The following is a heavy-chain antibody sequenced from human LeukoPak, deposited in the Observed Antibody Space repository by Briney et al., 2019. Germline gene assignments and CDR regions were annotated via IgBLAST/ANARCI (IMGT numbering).Heavy chain of an antibody. CDR1: GFTLSNYA. V-gene: IGHV3-23*01. J-gene: IGHJ4*02. D-gene: IGHD6-19*01. CDR3: AKGCGSGWYSHFDY. CDR2: IIDSGGST. Sequence: GGSLRLSCAASGFTLSNYAMTWVRQAPGKGLGWVSGIIDSGGSTNYADSVKGRFSISRDNSKNTLFLQMNSLRAEDTGVYYCAKGCGSGWYSHFDYWGQGTLVTVSS.